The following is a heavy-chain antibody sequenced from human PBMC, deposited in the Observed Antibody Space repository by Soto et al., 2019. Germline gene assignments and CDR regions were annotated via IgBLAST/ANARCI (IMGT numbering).Heavy chain of an antibody. CDR3: ARESGGATATLDYYYFYMDV. CDR1: GDRFTDYY. Sequence: QVQLVQSGAEVKEPGASVTVSCRASGDRFTDYYMHWVRQAPGQGLEWMGWINPNSGVTKYSQKFQCGVTMTRDTSIRTVYMQLSTLGFDDTAIYYCARESGGATATLDYYYFYMDVWGTGTTVTVSS. CDR2: INPNSGVT. D-gene: IGHD5-12*01. J-gene: IGHJ6*03. V-gene: IGHV1-2*02.